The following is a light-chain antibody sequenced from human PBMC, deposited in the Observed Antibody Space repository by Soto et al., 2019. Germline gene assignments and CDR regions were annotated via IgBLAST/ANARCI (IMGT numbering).Light chain of an antibody. CDR1: QSVGSSY. CDR3: QRKGGLYS. V-gene: IGKV3-20*01. CDR2: GAS. Sequence: EIVLTQSPGTLSLSPGERATLSCRASQSVGSSYLAWYQQKPGQAPRLLIYGASSRATGTPDRFSGSGSGTHSPLTISRLELEDFAVYYCQRKGGLYSFGQGTKLK. J-gene: IGKJ2*01.